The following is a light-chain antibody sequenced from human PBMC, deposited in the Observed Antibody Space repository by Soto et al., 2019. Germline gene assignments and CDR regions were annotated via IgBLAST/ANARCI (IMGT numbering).Light chain of an antibody. J-gene: IGLJ2*01. CDR1: SSDIGGYDY. CDR2: DVN. V-gene: IGLV2-14*01. Sequence: QSALTQPASVSGSPGQSITLSCTGTSSDIGGYDYVSWYQRHPGKAPKLIIYDVNNRPSGVSNRFSGSKSGNTASLTISGLQAEYEADYYCTSYASGSSHVVFGGGNKLTVL. CDR3: TSYASGSSHVV.